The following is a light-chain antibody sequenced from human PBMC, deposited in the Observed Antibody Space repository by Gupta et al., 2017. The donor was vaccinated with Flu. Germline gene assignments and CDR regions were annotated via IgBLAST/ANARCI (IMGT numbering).Light chain of an antibody. CDR3: TSYTNTNTLVV. J-gene: IGLJ2*01. CDR2: EVR. CDR1: SSDIGTYKY. Sequence: QSALTQPASVSGPPGHSLTISCTGTSSDIGTYKYVSWYQQHPGKAPQLIFFEVRHRPSGDSNRFSSYKAGNTASLIISGLQAEDEADYYGTSYTNTNTLVVFGGGTKLTVL. V-gene: IGLV2-14*01.